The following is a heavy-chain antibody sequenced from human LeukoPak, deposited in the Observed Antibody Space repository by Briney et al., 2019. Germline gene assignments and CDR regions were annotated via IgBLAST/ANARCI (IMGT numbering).Heavy chain of an antibody. V-gene: IGHV4-61*05. J-gene: IGHJ4*02. Sequence: SETLSLTCTVSGASISSSSYYWSWIRQPPGKGLEWIGYIYSSGSTNYNPSLKSRVTISVDTSKNQFSLKLNSVTAADTAVYYCARQLGLVKDSYGYYYFDYWGQGTLVTVSS. D-gene: IGHD5-18*01. CDR3: ARQLGLVKDSYGYYYFDY. CDR2: IYSSGST. CDR1: GASISSSSYY.